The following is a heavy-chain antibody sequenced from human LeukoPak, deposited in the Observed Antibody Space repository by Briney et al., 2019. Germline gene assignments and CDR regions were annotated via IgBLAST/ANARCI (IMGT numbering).Heavy chain of an antibody. CDR2: INGNGGKT. CDR3: AKDFLLPLN. J-gene: IGHJ4*02. Sequence: GGSLRLSCAASGFTISSYDMSWVRQAPGKGLEWVSSINGNGGKTYYADSVKGRFTISRDNSKNTLYLQMNSLRAEDTAIYYCAKDFLLPLNWGQGTLVTISS. CDR1: GFTISSYD. V-gene: IGHV3-23*01.